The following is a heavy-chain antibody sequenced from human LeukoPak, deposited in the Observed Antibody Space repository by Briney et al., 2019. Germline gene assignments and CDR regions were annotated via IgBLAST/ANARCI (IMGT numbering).Heavy chain of an antibody. CDR2: ISGSGGST. CDR1: GFTFSSYA. Sequence: GGSLRLSCAASGFTFSSYAMSWVRQAPGKGLEWVSAISGSGGSTYYADSVKGRFTISRDNPKNTMYLQMNSLRAKDTAVYYCAKRIQSAMAMGYWGQGTLVTVSS. D-gene: IGHD5-18*01. CDR3: AKRIQSAMAMGY. J-gene: IGHJ4*02. V-gene: IGHV3-23*01.